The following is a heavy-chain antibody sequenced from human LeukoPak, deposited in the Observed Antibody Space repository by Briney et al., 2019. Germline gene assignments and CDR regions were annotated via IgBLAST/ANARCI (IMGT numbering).Heavy chain of an antibody. D-gene: IGHD3-10*01. J-gene: IGHJ4*02. Sequence: GGSLRLSCAASGSTFSSYAMSWVRQAPGKGLEWVSAISGSGGSTYYADSVKGRFTISRDNSKNTLYLQMNSLRAEDTAVYYCAKDGYYYGSGSYSYWGQGTLVTVSS. CDR1: GSTFSSYA. CDR2: ISGSGGST. V-gene: IGHV3-23*01. CDR3: AKDGYYYGSGSYSY.